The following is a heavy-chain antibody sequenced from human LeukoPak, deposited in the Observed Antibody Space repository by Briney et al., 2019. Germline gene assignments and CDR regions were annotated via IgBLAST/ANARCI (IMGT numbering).Heavy chain of an antibody. V-gene: IGHV4-59*12. J-gene: IGHJ6*02. CDR2: INYSGNT. CDR1: GASISSYY. CDR3: ARTYSYGYYYGMDV. D-gene: IGHD5-18*01. Sequence: SETLSLTCTVSGASISSYYWTWIRQPPGKGLEWIGYINYSGNTNYNPSLKSRVTISVDTSKNQFPLKLSSVTAADTAVYYCARTYSYGYYYGMDVWGQGTTVTVSS.